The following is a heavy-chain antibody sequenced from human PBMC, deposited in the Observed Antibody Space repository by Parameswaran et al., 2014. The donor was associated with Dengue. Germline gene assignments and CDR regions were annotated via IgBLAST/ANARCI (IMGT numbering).Heavy chain of an antibody. V-gene: IGHV4-59*08. Sequence: AISSARWIRQPPGKGLEWIGYIYYSGSTNYNPSLKSRVTISVDTSKNQFSLKLSSVTAADTAVYYCARYGDYVPSLDYWGQGTLVTVSS. CDR3: ARYGDYVPSLDY. CDR2: IYYSGST. J-gene: IGHJ4*02. CDR1: AISSA. D-gene: IGHD4-17*01.